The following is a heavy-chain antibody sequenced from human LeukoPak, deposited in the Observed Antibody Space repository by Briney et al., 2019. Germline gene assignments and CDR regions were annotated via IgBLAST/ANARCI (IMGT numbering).Heavy chain of an antibody. CDR3: ARDCSGGSCNTAIDY. J-gene: IGHJ4*02. Sequence: GASVKVSCKASGGTSISYAISWVRQAPGQGLEWMGWISAYNGNTNYAQKLQGRVTMTTDTSTSTAYMELRSLRSDDTAVYYCARDCSGGSCNTAIDYWGQGTLVAVSS. CDR1: GGTSISYA. D-gene: IGHD2-15*01. CDR2: ISAYNGNT. V-gene: IGHV1-18*01.